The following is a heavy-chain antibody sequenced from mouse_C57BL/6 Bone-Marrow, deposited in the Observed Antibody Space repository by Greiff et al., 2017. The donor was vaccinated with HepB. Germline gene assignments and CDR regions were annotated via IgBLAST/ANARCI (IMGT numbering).Heavy chain of an antibody. CDR2: INPNNGGT. Sequence: VQLQQSGPELVKPGASVKISCKASGYTFTDYYMNWVKQSHGKSLEWIGDINPNNGGTSYNQKFKGKATLTVDKSSSTAYMELRSLTSEDSAVYYCARSRPLYAMDYWGQGTSVTVSS. CDR1: GYTFTDYY. J-gene: IGHJ4*01. V-gene: IGHV1-26*01. CDR3: ARSRPLYAMDY. D-gene: IGHD6-1*01.